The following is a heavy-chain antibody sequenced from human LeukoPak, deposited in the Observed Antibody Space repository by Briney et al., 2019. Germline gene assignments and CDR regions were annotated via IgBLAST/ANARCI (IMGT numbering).Heavy chain of an antibody. J-gene: IGHJ5*02. CDR1: GYTFTSYD. CDR2: MNPNSGNT. V-gene: IGHV1-8*03. CDR3: ARVSSGWYGVWFDP. Sequence: ASVKVSCKASGYTFTSYDINWVRQATGQGLEWMGWMNPNSGNTGYAQKFQGRVTITRNTSISTAYMELSSLRSEDTAVYHCARVSSGWYGVWFDPWGQGTLVTVSS. D-gene: IGHD6-19*01.